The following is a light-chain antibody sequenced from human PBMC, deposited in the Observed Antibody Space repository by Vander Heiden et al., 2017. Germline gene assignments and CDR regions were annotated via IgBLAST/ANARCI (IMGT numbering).Light chain of an antibody. J-gene: IGLJ3*02. Sequence: QSALTPPRSVSGSPGQSVTISCTGTSSDVGFYNYVSWYQQHPGKAPKLMIYDVTKRPSWVPDRFSGSKSGNTASLTISGLQTEDEADYYCCSYAGSYTLVFGGGTKLTVL. CDR1: SSDVGFYNY. CDR2: DVT. CDR3: CSYAGSYTLV. V-gene: IGLV2-11*01.